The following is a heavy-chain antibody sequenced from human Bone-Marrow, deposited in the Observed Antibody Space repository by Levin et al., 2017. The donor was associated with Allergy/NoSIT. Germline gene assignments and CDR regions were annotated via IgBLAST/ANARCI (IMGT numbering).Heavy chain of an antibody. CDR3: VRQEGPTAARLRGPIDY. J-gene: IGHJ4*02. CDR2: IYPGDSDT. D-gene: IGHD6-6*01. V-gene: IGHV5-51*01. Sequence: GESLKISCQASGFTFSIYWIGWVRQMPGKGLEWMGFIYPGDSDTIYSPSFEGQVTISVDKSVDTAYLQWSSLKASDTAIYYCVRQEGPTAARLRGPIDYWGQGTLVTVSS. CDR1: GFTFSIYW.